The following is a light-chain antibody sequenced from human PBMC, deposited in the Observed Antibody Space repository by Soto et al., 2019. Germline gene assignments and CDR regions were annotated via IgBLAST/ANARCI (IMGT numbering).Light chain of an antibody. V-gene: IGKV1-5*01. CDR1: QTINRW. CDR2: DGS. J-gene: IGKJ2*01. Sequence: DIQMTQSPATLSASLGDRVTITCRASQTINRWLAWYQQKPRKAPKLLIYDGSTLRSGVPSRFSGSGSGTEFTLTISSLQPDDVATYYCQQYNALWYTFGQGTKV. CDR3: QQYNALWYT.